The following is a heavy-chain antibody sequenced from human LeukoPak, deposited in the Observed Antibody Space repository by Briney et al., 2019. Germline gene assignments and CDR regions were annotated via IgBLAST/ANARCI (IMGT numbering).Heavy chain of an antibody. Sequence: HSGRSLRLSCAASRFIFSSYAMHWVRQAPGKGLEWVAVISYDGSNKYYADSVKGRFTISRDNSKNTLYLQTNSLRPEDTAVYYCVRAIEVETEGDFWGQGTLVTVSS. CDR2: ISYDGSNK. CDR3: VRAIEVETEGDF. D-gene: IGHD5-24*01. CDR1: RFIFSSYA. J-gene: IGHJ4*02. V-gene: IGHV3-30-3*01.